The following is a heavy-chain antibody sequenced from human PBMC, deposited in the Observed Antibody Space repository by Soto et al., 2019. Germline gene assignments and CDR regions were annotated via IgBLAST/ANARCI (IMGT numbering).Heavy chain of an antibody. CDR2: IWYDGSNK. CDR3: ARYYGNYGSFDY. D-gene: IGHD4-17*01. Sequence: GESLKISCVASGLTFSSYGMHWVRQAPGKGLEWVALIWYDGSNKYYADSVKGRFTISRDNSKNTVSLQMNSLGAEDTAVYYCARYYGNYGSFDYWGQGTLVTVSS. CDR1: GLTFSSYG. J-gene: IGHJ4*02. V-gene: IGHV3-33*01.